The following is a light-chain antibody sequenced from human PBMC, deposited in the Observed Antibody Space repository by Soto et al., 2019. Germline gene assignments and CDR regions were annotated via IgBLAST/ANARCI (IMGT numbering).Light chain of an antibody. CDR2: GAS. Sequence: IVMPQSPVTLSVSPRERATLSCRACQSVSSKLAWYQQKPGQAPRLLIYGASTRATGIPARFSGSGSGTEFTLSISSLQYEDFPVYYCQQYNNWPQTFGQGTKVDIK. CDR3: QQYNNWPQT. J-gene: IGKJ2*01. CDR1: QSVSSK. V-gene: IGKV3-15*01.